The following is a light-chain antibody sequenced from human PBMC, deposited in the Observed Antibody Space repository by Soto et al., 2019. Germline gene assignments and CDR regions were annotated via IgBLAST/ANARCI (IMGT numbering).Light chain of an antibody. CDR3: QEYETFSPWT. J-gene: IGKJ1*01. V-gene: IGKV1-5*03. CDR2: KAT. Sequence: IQMTQSPSSVSSSVGDRVAITCRASQRIDTWLAWYQQKPGTAPKLLIYKATTLQSGVPSRFSGSGSGTEFTLAISSLEPDDFATYYCQEYETFSPWTCGQGTKGDIK. CDR1: QRIDTW.